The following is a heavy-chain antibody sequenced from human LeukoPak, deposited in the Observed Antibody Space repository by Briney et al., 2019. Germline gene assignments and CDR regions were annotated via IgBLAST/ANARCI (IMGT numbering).Heavy chain of an antibody. Sequence: PGGSLRLSCAASGFTFSSYGMHWVRQAPGKGLEWVAVISYDGSNKYYADSVKGRFTISRDNSKNTLYLQMNSLRAEDTAVYYCAKDKGYGAYYFDYWGQGTLVTVSS. V-gene: IGHV3-30*18. J-gene: IGHJ4*02. CDR1: GFTFSSYG. D-gene: IGHD4-17*01. CDR3: AKDKGYGAYYFDY. CDR2: ISYDGSNK.